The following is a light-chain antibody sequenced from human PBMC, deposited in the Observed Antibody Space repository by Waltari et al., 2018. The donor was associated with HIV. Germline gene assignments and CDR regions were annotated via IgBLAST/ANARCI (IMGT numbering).Light chain of an antibody. Sequence: LTQPASVSGSPGQSLTISCTGTSSDVGSYNLVSWYQQHPGKAPKLMIYEGSKRPSGVSNRFSGSKSGNPASLTISGLQAEDEADYYCCSYAGSSTLEVFGGGTKLTVL. V-gene: IGLV2-23*01. CDR1: SSDVGSYNL. CDR2: EGS. CDR3: CSYAGSSTLEV. J-gene: IGLJ2*01.